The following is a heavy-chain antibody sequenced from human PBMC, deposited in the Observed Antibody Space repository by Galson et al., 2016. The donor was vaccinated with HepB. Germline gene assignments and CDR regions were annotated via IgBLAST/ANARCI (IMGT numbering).Heavy chain of an antibody. CDR2: ISYDGSNP. V-gene: IGHV3-30*18. Sequence: SLSLSCAASGFTSTDYGMHWVRQAPGKGLGWVAVISYDGSNPYISDSVRGRFSISRYNSKNTLYLQMNSLSADDTAVYYCAKDRGTFLPPVNWFDPWGQGTLVSVSS. CDR3: AKDRGTFLPPVNWFDP. D-gene: IGHD2/OR15-2a*01. CDR1: GFTSTDYG. J-gene: IGHJ5*02.